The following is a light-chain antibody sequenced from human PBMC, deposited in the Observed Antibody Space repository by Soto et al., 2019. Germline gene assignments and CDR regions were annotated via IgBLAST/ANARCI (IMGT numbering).Light chain of an antibody. V-gene: IGKV3-15*01. CDR3: QQYNNWPWT. J-gene: IGKJ1*01. Sequence: EIVMAQSPATLSVTPGVRATLTCTSSQSISDTLAWYQQKPGQAPRLLIHAASTRATGFPARFSGSGSGTDFTLTISSLQSEDFAVYYCQQYNNWPWTFGQGTKVDI. CDR1: QSISDT. CDR2: AAS.